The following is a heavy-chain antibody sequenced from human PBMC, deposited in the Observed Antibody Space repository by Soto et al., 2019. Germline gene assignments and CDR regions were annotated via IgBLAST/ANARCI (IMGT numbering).Heavy chain of an antibody. Sequence: EVQLVESGGGLVQPGGPLRLSCVASGFTFSEYNMNWVRQAPGKGLEWVSFISGRSNTVYYADSVKGRFTISRDNAKNSLYLLMNSLRAEDTAVYYCAREGDGSGFFSDFWGQGTLVTFSS. CDR1: GFTFSEYN. CDR2: ISGRSNTV. V-gene: IGHV3-48*01. D-gene: IGHD3-22*01. CDR3: AREGDGSGFFSDF. J-gene: IGHJ4*02.